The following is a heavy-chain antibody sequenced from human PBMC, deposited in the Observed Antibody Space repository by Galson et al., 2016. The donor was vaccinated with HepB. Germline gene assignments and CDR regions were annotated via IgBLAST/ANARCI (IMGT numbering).Heavy chain of an antibody. CDR2: ISGYNGNT. J-gene: IGHJ4*02. D-gene: IGHD1-7*01. CDR1: GYSFSNHG. Sequence: SVKVSCKASGYSFSNHGISWVRQAPGQGLEWLGWISGYNGNTKYAQKFQARVTMTTDTSSSTAYMELRSLRFDDTAVYYCARDGENNWNYGRLDYWGQGTLVTVSS. V-gene: IGHV1-18*01. CDR3: ARDGENNWNYGRLDY.